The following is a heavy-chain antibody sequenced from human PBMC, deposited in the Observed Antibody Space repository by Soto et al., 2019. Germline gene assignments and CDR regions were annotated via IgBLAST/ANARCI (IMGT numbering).Heavy chain of an antibody. CDR3: ARHLTYDFWSGYPKPDYYYYMDV. V-gene: IGHV4-59*08. CDR2: IYYSGST. CDR1: GGSIGSYY. D-gene: IGHD3-3*01. J-gene: IGHJ6*03. Sequence: SETLSLTCTVSGGSIGSYYWSWIRQPPGKGLEWIGYIYYSGSTNYNPSLKSRVTISVDTSKNQFSLKLSSVTAADTAVYYCARHLTYDFWSGYPKPDYYYYMDVWGKGTTVTVSS.